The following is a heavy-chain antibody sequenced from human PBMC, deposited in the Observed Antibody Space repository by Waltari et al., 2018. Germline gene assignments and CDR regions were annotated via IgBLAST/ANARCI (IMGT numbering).Heavy chain of an antibody. D-gene: IGHD4-17*01. CDR2: IYTDGRT. CDR3: ARDGFPDDYGDYLGY. V-gene: IGHV3-53*01. J-gene: IGHJ4*02. CDR1: GFTVTDHY. Sequence: EVQLVESGGGLIQPGGSLRLSCAASGFTVTDHYMSWVRQAPGKGLEWVSVIYTDGRTYYADSVKGRFTVSRDDSKNTLYLQMNSLRAEDTAMYYCARDGFPDDYGDYLGYWGQGTLVTVSS.